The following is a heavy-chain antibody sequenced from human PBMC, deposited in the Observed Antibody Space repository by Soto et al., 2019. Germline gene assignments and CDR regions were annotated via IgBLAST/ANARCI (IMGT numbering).Heavy chain of an antibody. Sequence: SETLSLTCTVSGGSISSSSYYWGWIRQPPGKGLEWIGSISYSGSTYYNPSLKIRVTISVDTSKNQFSLKLSSVTAADTAVYYCARHLTRPRVVVAATLNGFDYWGQGTLVTVSS. V-gene: IGHV4-39*01. J-gene: IGHJ4*02. D-gene: IGHD2-15*01. CDR3: ARHLTRPRVVVAATLNGFDY. CDR1: GGSISSSSYY. CDR2: ISYSGST.